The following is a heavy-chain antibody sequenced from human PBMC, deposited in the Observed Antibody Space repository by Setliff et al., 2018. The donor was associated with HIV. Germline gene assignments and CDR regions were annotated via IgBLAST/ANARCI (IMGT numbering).Heavy chain of an antibody. Sequence: SETLSLTCTVSGGSISSSSYYWGWIRQPPGKGLEWIGSIYYSGSTYYNPSLKSRVTISVDTSKNQFSLKLSSVTAADTAVYYCARRGWNAYTAFDYWGQGTLVTVSS. CDR1: GGSISSSSYY. CDR2: IYYSGST. CDR3: ARRGWNAYTAFDY. V-gene: IGHV4-39*01. D-gene: IGHD1-1*01. J-gene: IGHJ4*02.